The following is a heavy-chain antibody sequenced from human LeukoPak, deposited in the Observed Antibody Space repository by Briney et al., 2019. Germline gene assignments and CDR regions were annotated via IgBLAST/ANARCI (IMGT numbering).Heavy chain of an antibody. Sequence: ASVKVSCTASGYIFSNYGISWVRQAPGQGLEWMGWISAYNGNTNYAQKLQGRVTMTTDTSTSTAYMELRSLRSDDTAVYYCARVISAGYCSGGSCYQQDYWGQGTLVTVSS. J-gene: IGHJ4*02. CDR1: GYIFSNYG. V-gene: IGHV1-18*01. CDR2: ISAYNGNT. D-gene: IGHD2-15*01. CDR3: ARVISAGYCSGGSCYQQDY.